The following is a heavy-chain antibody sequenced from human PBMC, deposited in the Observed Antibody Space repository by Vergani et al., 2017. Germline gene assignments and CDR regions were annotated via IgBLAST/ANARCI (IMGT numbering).Heavy chain of an antibody. CDR2: IYPGDSDT. CDR1: GYSFTSYW. V-gene: IGHV5-51*01. Sequence: EVQLVQSGAEVKKPGEPLKISCKGSGYSFTSYWIGWVRQMPGKGLEWMGFIYPGDSDTRYSPSFQGQVTISADKSISTAYLQWSSLKASDTAMYYCARHRGWGLVVVATTPWYYYYGMDVWGQGTTVTVSS. D-gene: IGHD2-15*01. J-gene: IGHJ6*02. CDR3: ARHRGWGLVVVATTPWYYYYGMDV.